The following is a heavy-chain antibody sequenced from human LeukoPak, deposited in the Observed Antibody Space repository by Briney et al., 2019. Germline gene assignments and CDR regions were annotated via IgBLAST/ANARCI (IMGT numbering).Heavy chain of an antibody. D-gene: IGHD3-22*01. V-gene: IGHV1-2*02. CDR2: INPNSGGT. Sequence: ASVKVSCKASGYTFTGYYMHWVRQAPGQGLEWMGWINPNSGGTNYVQKFQGSVTMTRDTSISTAYMELSRLRSDDTAVYYCARNYYDSSRTPFGYWGQGTLVTVSS. CDR1: GYTFTGYY. J-gene: IGHJ4*02. CDR3: ARNYYDSSRTPFGY.